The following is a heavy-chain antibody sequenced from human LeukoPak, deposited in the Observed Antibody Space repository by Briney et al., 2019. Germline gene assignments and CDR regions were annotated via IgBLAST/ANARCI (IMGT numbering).Heavy chain of an antibody. CDR3: ARLSDFWSGYYTFDY. Sequence: SETLSLTCAVYGGSFSGYYWSWIRQPPGKGLEWIGEIYHSGSTNYNPSLKSRVTISVDKSKNQFSLKLSSVTAADTAVYYCARLSDFWSGYYTFDYWGQGTLVTVSS. CDR2: IYHSGST. D-gene: IGHD3-3*01. CDR1: GGSFSGYY. J-gene: IGHJ4*02. V-gene: IGHV4-34*01.